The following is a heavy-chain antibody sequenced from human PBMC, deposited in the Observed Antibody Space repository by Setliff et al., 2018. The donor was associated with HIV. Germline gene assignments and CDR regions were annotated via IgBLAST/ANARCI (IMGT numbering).Heavy chain of an antibody. J-gene: IGHJ4*01. V-gene: IGHV1-3*01. Sequence: ASVKVSCKASGYTFTTSSLHWVRQAPGQSLEWMGWINVGNGDTKYSQDLQGRITITRDTSANTAYMELSRLRSDDTAVYFCARGALLAVFDFDHWGHGTLVTVSS. CDR3: ARGALLAVFDFDH. D-gene: IGHD3-10*01. CDR2: INVGNGDT. CDR1: GYTFTTSS.